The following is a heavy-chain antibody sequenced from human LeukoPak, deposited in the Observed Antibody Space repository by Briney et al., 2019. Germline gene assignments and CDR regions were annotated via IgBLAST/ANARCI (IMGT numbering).Heavy chain of an antibody. D-gene: IGHD1-26*01. CDR3: ASVVASGY. Sequence: GGSLRLSCAASGFTFSSFGMRWVRQAPGKGLECVASLRSDGTDKYYADSVKGRFTISRDNSKNTVYLQMNSLRPEDTAVYYCASVVASGYWGQGTLVTVSS. J-gene: IGHJ4*02. CDR2: LRSDGTDK. V-gene: IGHV3-30*02. CDR1: GFTFSSFG.